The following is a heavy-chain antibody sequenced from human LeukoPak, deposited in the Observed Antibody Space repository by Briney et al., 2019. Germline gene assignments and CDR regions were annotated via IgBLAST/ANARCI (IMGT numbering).Heavy chain of an antibody. D-gene: IGHD3-22*01. CDR3: AREYYYDSSGYYYFDY. J-gene: IGHJ4*02. CDR2: IKQDGSEK. V-gene: IGHV3-7*01. CDR1: GGSISGYY. Sequence: ETLSLTCTVSGGSISGYYWSWIRQPPGKGLEWVANIKQDGSEKYYVDSVKGRFTISRDNAKNSLYLQMNSLRAEDTAVYYCAREYYYDSSGYYYFDYWGQGTLVTVSS.